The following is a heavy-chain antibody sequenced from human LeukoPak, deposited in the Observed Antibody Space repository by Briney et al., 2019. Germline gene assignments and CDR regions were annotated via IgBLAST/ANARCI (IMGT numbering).Heavy chain of an antibody. CDR1: GGSISSGDYY. CDR2: IYYSGST. J-gene: IGHJ6*03. V-gene: IGHV4-30-4*08. D-gene: IGHD2-2*01. CDR3: DRALVGPNTVYYYYIDV. Sequence: SQTLSLTCTVSGGSISSGDYYWSWIRQPPGKGLEWIGYIYYSGSTYYNPSLKSRVTISVDTSKNQFSLKLSSVTAADTAVYYCDRALVGPNTVYYYYIDVWGKGTTVTVSS.